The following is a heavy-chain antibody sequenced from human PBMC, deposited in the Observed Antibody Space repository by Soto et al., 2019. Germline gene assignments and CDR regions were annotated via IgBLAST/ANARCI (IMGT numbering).Heavy chain of an antibody. V-gene: IGHV4-59*08. Sequence: QVQLQESGPGLVKPSETLSLTCTVSGGSIGNSYWSWIRQSPGKGLEWIGYIYYSGSSNYNPSLKSRGSISVDTSNNRFSLKLSAVTAADTAVYDGAGHSSSWPIFDYWGQGTLVIVSS. CDR3: AGHSSSWPIFDY. D-gene: IGHD6-13*01. CDR2: IYYSGSS. J-gene: IGHJ4*02. CDR1: GGSIGNSY.